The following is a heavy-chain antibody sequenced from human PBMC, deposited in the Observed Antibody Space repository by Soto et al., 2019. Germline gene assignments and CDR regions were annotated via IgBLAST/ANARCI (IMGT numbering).Heavy chain of an antibody. J-gene: IGHJ6*02. CDR2: TYYTSKWYN. CDR3: ARVYSSGWSFYYGTDV. CDR1: GDSVSSNSAI. D-gene: IGHD6-19*01. Sequence: SQTLSLTCAISGDSVSSNSAIWNWFRQSPSRGLEWLGRTYYTSKWYNDYAVPVKSRISINPDTSKNQVSLQLNSVTPEDTAVYYCARVYSSGWSFYYGTDVWGQGTTVTVSS. V-gene: IGHV6-1*01.